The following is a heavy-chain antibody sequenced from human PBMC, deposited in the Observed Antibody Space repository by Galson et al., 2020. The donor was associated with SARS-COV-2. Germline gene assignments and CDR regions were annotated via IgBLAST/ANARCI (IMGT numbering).Heavy chain of an antibody. CDR1: GGSISSFF. Sequence: ASETLSLTCSVSGGSISSFFWSWIRQPPGKGLEWVGYMYHSGNTKYNPSLKSRGTISVDTSKNQFSLKLSSVTAADTAVYYCARVVCAGDCYPFDRWGQGILVTVSS. D-gene: IGHD2-21*02. CDR3: ARVVCAGDCYPFDR. J-gene: IGHJ5*02. CDR2: MYHSGNT. V-gene: IGHV4-59*01.